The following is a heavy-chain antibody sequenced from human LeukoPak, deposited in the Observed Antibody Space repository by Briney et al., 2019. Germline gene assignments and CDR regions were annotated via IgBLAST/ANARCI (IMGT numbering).Heavy chain of an antibody. CDR1: GGTFSSYA. Sequence: SVTVSCKASGGTFSSYAISWVRQAPGQGLEWMGRIIPILGIANYAQKFQGRVTITADKSTSTAYMELSSLRSEDTAVYYCARDLSSLQWLVYYFDYWGQGTLVTVSS. CDR2: IIPILGIA. V-gene: IGHV1-69*10. J-gene: IGHJ4*02. D-gene: IGHD6-19*01. CDR3: ARDLSSLQWLVYYFDY.